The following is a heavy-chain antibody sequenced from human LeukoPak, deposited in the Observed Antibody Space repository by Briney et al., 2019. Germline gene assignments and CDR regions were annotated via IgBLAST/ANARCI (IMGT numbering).Heavy chain of an antibody. D-gene: IGHD3-9*01. CDR1: GFTFSSYS. CDR3: AGGSYFDWLGSYFDY. Sequence: RGSLRLSCAASGFTFSSYSMNWVRQAPGKGLEWVSSISSSSSYIYYADSVKGRFTISRDNAKNSLYLQMNSLRVEDTAVYYCAGGSYFDWLGSYFDYWGQGTLVTVSS. J-gene: IGHJ4*02. CDR2: ISSSSSYI. V-gene: IGHV3-21*01.